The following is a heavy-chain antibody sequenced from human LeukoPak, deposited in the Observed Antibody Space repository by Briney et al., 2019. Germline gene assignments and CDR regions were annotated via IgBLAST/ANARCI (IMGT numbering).Heavy chain of an antibody. V-gene: IGHV1-46*01. J-gene: IGHJ4*02. Sequence: ASVKVSCKAPGYTFTSYYMHWVRQAPGQGLEWMGIINPSGGSTSYAQKFQGRVTMTRDTSTSTVYMGLSSLRSEDTAVYYCAREDSSGWYVFAYWGQGTLVTVSS. D-gene: IGHD6-19*01. CDR1: GYTFTSYY. CDR2: INPSGGST. CDR3: AREDSSGWYVFAY.